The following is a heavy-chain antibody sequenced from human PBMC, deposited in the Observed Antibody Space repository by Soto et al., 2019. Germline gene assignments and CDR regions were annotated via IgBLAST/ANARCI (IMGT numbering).Heavy chain of an antibody. Sequence: PGGSLRLSCAASGFTFSSYGMHWVRQAPGKGLEWVAVISYDGSNKYYADSVKGRFTISRDNSKNTLYLQMNSLRAEDTAVYYCAKDGYDSSGSLWYYYGIDVWGQGTTVTVSS. CDR3: AKDGYDSSGSLWYYYGIDV. V-gene: IGHV3-30*18. CDR2: ISYDGSNK. CDR1: GFTFSSYG. D-gene: IGHD3-22*01. J-gene: IGHJ6*02.